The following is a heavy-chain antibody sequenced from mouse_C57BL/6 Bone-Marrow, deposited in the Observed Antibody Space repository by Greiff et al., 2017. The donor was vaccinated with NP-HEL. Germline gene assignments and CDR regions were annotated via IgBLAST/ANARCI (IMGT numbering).Heavy chain of an antibody. CDR2: ISNLAYSI. CDR3: ARHGYPHYFDY. V-gene: IGHV5-15*01. D-gene: IGHD1-2*01. J-gene: IGHJ2*01. Sequence: EVQLVESGGGLVQPGGSLKLSCAASGFTFSDYGMAWVRQAPRKGPEWVAFISNLAYSIYYADTVTGRFTISRANAKNTLYLEMSSLRSEDTAMYYCARHGYPHYFDYWGQGTTLTVSS. CDR1: GFTFSDYG.